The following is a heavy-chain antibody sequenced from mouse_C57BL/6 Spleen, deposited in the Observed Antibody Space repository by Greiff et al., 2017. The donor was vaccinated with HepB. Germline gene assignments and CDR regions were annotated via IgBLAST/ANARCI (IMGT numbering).Heavy chain of an antibody. CDR3: ASDPYYFDY. J-gene: IGHJ2*01. V-gene: IGHV5-6*01. Sequence: EVQLVESGGDLMKPGGSLKLSCAASGFTFSSYGMSWVRQTPDKRLEWVATISSGGSYTYYPDSVKGRFTISRDNAKNTLYLQMSSLKSEDTAMYYCASDPYYFDYWGQGTTLTVSS. CDR2: ISSGGSYT. CDR1: GFTFSSYG.